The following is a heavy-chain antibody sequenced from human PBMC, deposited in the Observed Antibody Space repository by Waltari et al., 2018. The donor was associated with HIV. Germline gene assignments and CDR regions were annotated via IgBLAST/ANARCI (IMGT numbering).Heavy chain of an antibody. D-gene: IGHD3-16*01. CDR1: GGSISRGSYY. Sequence: QVQLQESGPGLVKPSQTLSLPCTVSGGSISRGSYYWSLIRQPAGKGLEWIGRIYTSGSTNYNPSLKSRVTISVDTSKNQFSLKLSSVTAADTAVYYCARVNLAVDWYFDLWGRGTLVTVSS. J-gene: IGHJ2*01. CDR2: IYTSGST. CDR3: ARVNLAVDWYFDL. V-gene: IGHV4-61*02.